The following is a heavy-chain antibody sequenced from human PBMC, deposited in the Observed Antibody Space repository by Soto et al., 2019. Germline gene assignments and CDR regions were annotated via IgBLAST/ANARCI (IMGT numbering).Heavy chain of an antibody. D-gene: IGHD3-9*01. CDR2: IFSNDEK. CDR3: ARTGDYDILTGYGEGWFDP. J-gene: IGHJ5*02. CDR1: GFSLSNARMG. V-gene: IGHV2-26*01. Sequence: QVTLKESGPVLVKPTETLTLTCTVSGFSLSNARMGVSWIRQPPGKALEWLAHIFSNDEKSYSTSLKSRLTISKDTSKSQVVLTMTNMDPVDTATYYCARTGDYDILTGYGEGWFDPWGQGTLVTVSS.